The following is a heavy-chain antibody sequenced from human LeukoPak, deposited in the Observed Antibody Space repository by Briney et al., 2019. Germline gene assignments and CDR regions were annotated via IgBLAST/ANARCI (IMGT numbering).Heavy chain of an antibody. CDR2: MNPNSGNT. D-gene: IGHD3-10*01. Sequence: ASVKVSCKASGYTFTSYDINWVRQATGQGLEWMGWMNPNSGNTGYAQKFQGRVTMTRNTSISTAYMELSSLRSEDTAVYYCARAQKYFDISGTYFDSWGQGTLVTVSS. J-gene: IGHJ4*02. CDR3: ARAQKYFDISGTYFDS. V-gene: IGHV1-8*01. CDR1: GYTFTSYD.